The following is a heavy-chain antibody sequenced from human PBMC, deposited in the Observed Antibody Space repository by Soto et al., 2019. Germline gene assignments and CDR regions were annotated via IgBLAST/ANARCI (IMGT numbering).Heavy chain of an antibody. Sequence: ASETLSLTCTVSDGSIGGGDFYYNWVRQPSGRGLEWIGYIYYTGYTEQNASLKSRVTISIDMSANEVSLKLTSVTAADTAVYYCTRSTLVSCGGSSCPTERQVLLPFDSWGQGIQVTVSS. CDR2: IYYTGYT. CDR1: DGSIGGGDFY. V-gene: IGHV4-30-4*01. D-gene: IGHD2-2*01. J-gene: IGHJ4*02. CDR3: TRSTLVSCGGSSCPTERQVLLPFDS.